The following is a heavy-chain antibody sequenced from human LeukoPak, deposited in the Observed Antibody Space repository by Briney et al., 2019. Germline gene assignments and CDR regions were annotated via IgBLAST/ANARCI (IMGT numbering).Heavy chain of an antibody. CDR2: ISGSGATT. D-gene: IGHD6-13*01. CDR3: AKALRGYSSSSFDY. J-gene: IGHJ4*02. V-gene: IGHV3-23*01. Sequence: GSLRLSCAASGFSFGGYAMSWVRQAPGKGLEWVSTISGSGATTFYGDAVRGRFTISRDNSENTVWLQMNSLRVEDTAVYFCAKALRGYSSSSFDYWGQGTLVTVSS. CDR1: GFSFGGYA.